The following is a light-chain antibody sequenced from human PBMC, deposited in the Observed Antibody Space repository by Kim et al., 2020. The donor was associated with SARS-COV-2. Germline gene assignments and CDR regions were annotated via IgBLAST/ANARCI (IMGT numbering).Light chain of an antibody. CDR3: QSYDSSNQGVV. CDR1: SGSIASNY. CDR2: EDN. Sequence: NFMLTQHHSVSESPGKTVTISCTGSSGSIASNYVQWYQQRPGSAPTTVTYEDNQRPSGVPDRFSGSIDSSSNSASLTISGLKTEDEADYYCQSYDSSNQGVVFGGGTKLTVL. V-gene: IGLV6-57*02. J-gene: IGLJ2*01.